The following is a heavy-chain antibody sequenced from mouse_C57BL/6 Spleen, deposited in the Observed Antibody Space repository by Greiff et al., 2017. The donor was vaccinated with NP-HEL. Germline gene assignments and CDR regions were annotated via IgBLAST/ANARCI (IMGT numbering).Heavy chain of an antibody. J-gene: IGHJ3*01. Sequence: VQLQQSGAELMKPGASVKLSCKATGYTFTGYWIEWVKQRPGHGLEWIGEILPGSGSTNYNEKFKGKATFTADTSSNTAYMQLSSLTTEDSAVYYCARRDYIYASPHARFAYWGPRTLVTVS. CDR1: GYTFTGYW. CDR3: ARRDYIYASPHARFAY. D-gene: IGHD1-1*01. CDR2: ILPGSGST. V-gene: IGHV1-9*01.